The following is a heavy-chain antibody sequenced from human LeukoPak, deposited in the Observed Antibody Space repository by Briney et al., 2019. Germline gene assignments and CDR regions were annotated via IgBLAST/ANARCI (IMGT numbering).Heavy chain of an antibody. D-gene: IGHD3-22*01. CDR1: GYTFTSYY. CDR3: ARGYYYASSFFDY. J-gene: IGHJ4*02. V-gene: IGHV1-2*02. CDR2: ISPNSGCT. Sequence: ASVKVSCKASGYTFTSYYMDWVRQAQGQGLEWRGWISPNSGCTNYAQKFLGKVPITRHTSISTAYMVLSSLRSEDTAVYYCARGYYYASSFFDYWGQGTLVTVSS.